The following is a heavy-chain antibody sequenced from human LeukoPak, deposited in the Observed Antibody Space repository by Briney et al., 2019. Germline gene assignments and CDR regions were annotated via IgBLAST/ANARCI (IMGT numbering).Heavy chain of an antibody. CDR1: GYTFTSYG. CDR2: ISAYNGNT. J-gene: IGHJ5*02. D-gene: IGHD3-3*01. Sequence: ASVKVSSKASGYTFTSYGISWVRQAPGQGLEWMGWISAYNGNTNYAQKLQGRVTMTTDTSTSTAYMELRSLRSDDTAVYYCARGNNYDFWSGYYRFDPWGQGTLVTVSS. CDR3: ARGNNYDFWSGYYRFDP. V-gene: IGHV1-18*01.